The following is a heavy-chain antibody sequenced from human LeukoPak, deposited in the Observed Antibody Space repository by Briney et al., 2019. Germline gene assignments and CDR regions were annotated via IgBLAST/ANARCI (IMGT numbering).Heavy chain of an antibody. Sequence: PSETLSLTCTVSGGSISSYYWSWLRQPPAKGLEWIGYIYYSGSTNYNPSLKSRVTISADTSKNQFSLKLSSVTAADTAVYYCARHFAFSYYYMDVWGKGTTVTVSS. CDR2: IYYSGST. CDR1: GGSISSYY. J-gene: IGHJ6*03. CDR3: ARHFAFSYYYMDV. V-gene: IGHV4-59*08.